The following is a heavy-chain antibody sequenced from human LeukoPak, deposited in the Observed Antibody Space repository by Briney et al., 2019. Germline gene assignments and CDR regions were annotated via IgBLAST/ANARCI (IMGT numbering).Heavy chain of an antibody. Sequence: ASVKVSCKVSGYTLTELSMHWVRQAPGKGLEWMGGFDPEDGETIYAQKFQGRVTMTEDTSTDTAYMELSRLRSDDTAVYYCVRDRTKYCSITSCPLDYWGQGTLVTVSS. CDR1: GYTLTELS. V-gene: IGHV1-24*01. D-gene: IGHD2-2*01. CDR2: FDPEDGET. CDR3: VRDRTKYCSITSCPLDY. J-gene: IGHJ4*02.